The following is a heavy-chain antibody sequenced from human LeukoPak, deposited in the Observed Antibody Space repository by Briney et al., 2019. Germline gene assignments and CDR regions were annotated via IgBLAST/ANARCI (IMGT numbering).Heavy chain of an antibody. D-gene: IGHD2-21*02. Sequence: GGSLRLSCAASGFSFRNSFMSWVRQAPGKGLEWVSGISGSGSTTNYADSVKGRFTISRDNSKNTLYLQMNTLRAEDTAVYYCAKGVVMVTAMNYFDYWGQGTLVTVSS. V-gene: IGHV3-23*01. CDR2: ISGSGSTT. CDR1: GFSFRNSF. J-gene: IGHJ4*02. CDR3: AKGVVMVTAMNYFDY.